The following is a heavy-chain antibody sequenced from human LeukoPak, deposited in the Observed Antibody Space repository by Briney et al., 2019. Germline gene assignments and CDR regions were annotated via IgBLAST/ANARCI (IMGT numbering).Heavy chain of an antibody. D-gene: IGHD5-12*01. CDR2: IIGRSGDT. V-gene: IGHV3-23*01. CDR1: VFSLTNFA. Sequence: GGSLRLSCAASVFSLTNFAMRWVRQAPGKGLEWVSLIIGRSGDTFYADSVKGRCTISRDNSKNRLYLQMNSLRAEDTALYYCAKGAYDYIEMGYFDYWGQGTLVTVSS. J-gene: IGHJ4*02. CDR3: AKGAYDYIEMGYFDY.